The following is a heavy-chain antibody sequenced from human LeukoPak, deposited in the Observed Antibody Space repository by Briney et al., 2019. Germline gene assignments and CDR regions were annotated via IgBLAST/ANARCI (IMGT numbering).Heavy chain of an antibody. CDR3: AKTTVAAHEAFDY. J-gene: IGHJ4*02. V-gene: IGHV4-39*01. CDR1: GGSISSSGYY. D-gene: IGHD6-19*01. Sequence: SETLSLTCAVSGGSISSSGYYSGWIRQPPGKGLEWIGSIYYSGSTYYNPSLKSRITISVDTSKDQFSLKLSSVTAADTALYYRAKTTVAAHEAFDYWGQGTLVTVSS. CDR2: IYYSGST.